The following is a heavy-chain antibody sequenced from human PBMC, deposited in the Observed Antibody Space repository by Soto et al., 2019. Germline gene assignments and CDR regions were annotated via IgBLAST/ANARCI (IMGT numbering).Heavy chain of an antibody. CDR1: GFTFSNFA. CDR3: AGDPDHGYHPSWLDP. CDR2: ISYNGITE. D-gene: IGHD5-18*01. J-gene: IGHJ5*02. V-gene: IGHV3-30-3*01. Sequence: PGGSLRLSCAASGFTFSNFAMHWVRQAPGKGLEWVAGISYNGITEHYADSVKGRFSISRDNSKNTLYLQMSSLRLEDTAVYYCAGDPDHGYHPSWLDPWGQGTLVTVSS.